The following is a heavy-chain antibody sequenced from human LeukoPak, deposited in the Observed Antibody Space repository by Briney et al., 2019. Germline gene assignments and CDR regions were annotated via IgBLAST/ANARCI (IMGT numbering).Heavy chain of an antibody. J-gene: IGHJ4*02. V-gene: IGHV4-4*07. Sequence: PSETLSLTCTVSGGPISRYYWSWIRQPAGKGLEWIGRIYTSGSTNYNPSLKSRVTMSVDTSKNQFSLKLSSVTAADTAVYYCARDIVVVPAATYYFDYWGQGTLGTVSS. CDR1: GGPISRYY. CDR3: ARDIVVVPAATYYFDY. CDR2: IYTSGST. D-gene: IGHD2-2*01.